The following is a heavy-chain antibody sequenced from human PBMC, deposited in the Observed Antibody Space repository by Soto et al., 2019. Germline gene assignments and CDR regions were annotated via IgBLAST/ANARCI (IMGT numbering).Heavy chain of an antibody. CDR2: IYPGDSDT. V-gene: IGHV5-51*01. CDR1: GYSFTSYW. Sequence: GESLKISCKGSGYSFTSYWIGWVRQMPGKGLEWMGIIYPGDSDTRYSPSFQGQVTISADKSISNAYLQWRSLKASDTAMYYCPSTRITAMFFRAYGMHVWGQGTTVTVYS. D-gene: IGHD1-20*01. J-gene: IGHJ6*02. CDR3: PSTRITAMFFRAYGMHV.